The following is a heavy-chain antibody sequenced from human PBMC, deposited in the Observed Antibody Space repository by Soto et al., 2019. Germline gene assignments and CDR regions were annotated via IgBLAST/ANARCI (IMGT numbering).Heavy chain of an antibody. D-gene: IGHD6-13*01. CDR3: ARERDGYVGQFWYFDL. CDR2: IIPIFGTL. V-gene: IGHV1-69*12. Sequence: QVQLVQSGAEVKKPGSSVKVSCKASGGTFIRYAINWVRQAPGQGLEWMGGIIPIFGTLIYAQKFQGRVAVTADESTSTAYMELSSLTSDDTAVYYCARERDGYVGQFWYFDLWGRGTLVTVSS. CDR1: GGTFIRYA. J-gene: IGHJ2*01.